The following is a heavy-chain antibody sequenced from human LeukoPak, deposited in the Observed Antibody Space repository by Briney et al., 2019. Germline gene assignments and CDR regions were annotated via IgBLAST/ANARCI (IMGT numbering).Heavy chain of an antibody. Sequence: GGSLRLSCAASGFTFSSYAMHWVRQAPGKGLEYVSAISSNGGSTYYANSVKGRFTISRDNSKNTLYLQMGSLRAEDMAVYYCARVRDIVGATLDYWGQGTLVTVSS. CDR1: GFTFSSYA. CDR2: ISSNGGST. J-gene: IGHJ4*02. D-gene: IGHD1-26*01. V-gene: IGHV3-64*01. CDR3: ARVRDIVGATLDY.